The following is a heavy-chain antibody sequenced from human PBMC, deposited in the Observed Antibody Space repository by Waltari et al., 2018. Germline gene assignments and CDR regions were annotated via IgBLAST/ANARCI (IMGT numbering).Heavy chain of an antibody. D-gene: IGHD3-10*01. CDR3: ARDPGRLGSFIEY. CDR1: GFPVSYHW. V-gene: IGHV3-7*01. CDR2: IEEDGSVK. Sequence: EVQLVESGGGLVQPGGSLRLSCAASGFPVSYHWMTWVRQAPGKGLEWVANIEEDGSVKYYADSGKCRFTISRDNAKNSLYLQMNSLRADDTAVYYCARDPGRLGSFIEYWGLGTLVTVS. J-gene: IGHJ4*02.